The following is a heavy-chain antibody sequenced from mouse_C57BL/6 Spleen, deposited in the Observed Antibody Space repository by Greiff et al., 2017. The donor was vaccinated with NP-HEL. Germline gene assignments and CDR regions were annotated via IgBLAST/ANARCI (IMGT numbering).Heavy chain of an antibody. Sequence: QVQLKQSGAELVKPGASVKMSCKASGYTFTSYWITWVKQRPGQGLEWIGDIYPGSGSTNYNEKFKSKATLTVDTSSSTAYMPLSSLTSEDSAVYYCARITTVVATGYFDYWGQGTTLTVSS. CDR3: ARITTVVATGYFDY. D-gene: IGHD1-1*01. V-gene: IGHV1-55*01. CDR1: GYTFTSYW. J-gene: IGHJ2*01. CDR2: IYPGSGST.